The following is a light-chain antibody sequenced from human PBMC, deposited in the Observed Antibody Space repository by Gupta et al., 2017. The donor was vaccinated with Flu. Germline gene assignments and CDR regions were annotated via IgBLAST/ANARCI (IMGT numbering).Light chain of an antibody. V-gene: IGKV3-11*01. Sequence: EVVLIQSPATLSLSPGERATLSCRASQNVNNYLAWYQQTPGKAPRLLLYDASTWAAGIPARFSGSGYGTAFTLTIRSPAPEDFAVYYCQQRCNGRLTFGGGTKVEIK. CDR2: DAS. CDR3: QQRCNGRLT. CDR1: QNVNNY. J-gene: IGKJ4*01.